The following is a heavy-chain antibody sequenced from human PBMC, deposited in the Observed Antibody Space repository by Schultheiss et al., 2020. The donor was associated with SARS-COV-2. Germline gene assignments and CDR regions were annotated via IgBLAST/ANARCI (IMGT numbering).Heavy chain of an antibody. CDR1: GYTFTSYA. CDR3: ARDGGNAPGDDYGKFDY. Sequence: SVKVSCKASGYTFTSYAISWVRQAPGQGLEWMGGIIPIFGTANYAQKFQGRVTITADESTSTAYMELSSLRSEDTAVYYCARDGGNAPGDDYGKFDYWGQGTLVTVSS. V-gene: IGHV1-69*13. CDR2: IIPIFGTA. D-gene: IGHD4-17*01. J-gene: IGHJ4*02.